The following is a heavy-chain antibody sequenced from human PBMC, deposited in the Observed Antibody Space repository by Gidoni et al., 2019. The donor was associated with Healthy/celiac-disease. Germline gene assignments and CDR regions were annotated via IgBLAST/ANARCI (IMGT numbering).Heavy chain of an antibody. CDR3: AKDRVNNYYDSSGSYFDY. J-gene: IGHJ4*02. Sequence: EVQLLESGGGWVQPGGSLRLSCAASGFTFSSYAMSWVRQAPGKGLEWVSAISGSGGSTYYADSVKGRFTISRDNSKNTLYLQMNSLRAEDTAVYYCAKDRVNNYYDSSGSYFDYWGQGTLVTVSS. V-gene: IGHV3-23*01. D-gene: IGHD3-22*01. CDR2: ISGSGGST. CDR1: GFTFSSYA.